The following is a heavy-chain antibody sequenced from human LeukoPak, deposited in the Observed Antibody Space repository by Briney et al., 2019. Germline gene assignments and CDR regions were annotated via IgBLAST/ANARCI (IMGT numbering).Heavy chain of an antibody. V-gene: IGHV3-7*01. Sequence: RPGGSLRLSCAASGFTFSSYWMSWVRQAPGKGLEWVANIKQDGSEKYYVDSVKGRFTISRDNAKNSLYLQMNSLRAEDTAVYYCARVTDIPLYGYYYYGMDVWGQGTTVTVSS. D-gene: IGHD2-2*02. CDR1: GFTFSSYW. J-gene: IGHJ6*02. CDR2: IKQDGSEK. CDR3: ARVTDIPLYGYYYYGMDV.